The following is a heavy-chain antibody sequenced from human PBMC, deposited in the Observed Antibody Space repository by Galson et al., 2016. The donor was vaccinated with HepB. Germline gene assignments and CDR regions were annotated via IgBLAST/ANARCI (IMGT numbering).Heavy chain of an antibody. CDR3: ARERKDNGWYYFDY. V-gene: IGHV4-39*02. CDR2: LYDSGNT. D-gene: IGHD6-19*01. J-gene: IGHJ4*02. Sequence: SETLSLTCSVSGDSLISDSYYWDWIRQSPGKGLEWIGTLYDSGNTYYNPSLEGRVTIFGDTSKNQLSLKLTSVTAADTAVYYCARERKDNGWYYFDYWGQGTPLTVSS. CDR1: GDSLISDSYY.